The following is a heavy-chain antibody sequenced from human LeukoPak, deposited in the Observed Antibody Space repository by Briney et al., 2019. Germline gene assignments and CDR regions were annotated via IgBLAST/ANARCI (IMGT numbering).Heavy chain of an antibody. J-gene: IGHJ6*03. D-gene: IGHD2-2*01. CDR2: ISVYNGYT. V-gene: IGHV1-18*01. CDR3: ARRGGYCSSTSCVYYYYMDV. Sequence: ASVKVSCKASGSTFTSYDISWVRQAPGQGLEWMGWISVYNGYTNYAQKLQGRVTMTTDTSTSTAYMELRSLRSDDTAVYYCARRGGYCSSTSCVYYYYMDVWGKGTTVTVSS. CDR1: GSTFTSYD.